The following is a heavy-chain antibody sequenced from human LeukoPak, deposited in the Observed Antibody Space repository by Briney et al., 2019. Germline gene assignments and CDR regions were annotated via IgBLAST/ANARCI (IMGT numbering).Heavy chain of an antibody. CDR2: IYYSGST. D-gene: IGHD4-17*01. J-gene: IGHJ4*02. CDR3: ARENDYGDRFDY. Sequence: SETLSLTCTVSGGSISSYYWSWIRQPPGKGLEWIGYIYYSGSTNYNPSLKSRVTISVDTSKNQFSLKLSSVTAADTAAYYCARENDYGDRFDYWGQGTLVTVSS. CDR1: GGSISSYY. V-gene: IGHV4-59*01.